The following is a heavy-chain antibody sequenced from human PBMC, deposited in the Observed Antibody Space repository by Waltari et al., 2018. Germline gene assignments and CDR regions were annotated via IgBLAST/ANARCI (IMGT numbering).Heavy chain of an antibody. Sequence: EVQLVESGGGLVQPGGSLRLSCTVSGFSSSSYWMSWVRQAPGKGLEWVANIKQDGSEKYYVDSVKGRFTISRDNAKNSLYLQMNSLRAEDTAVYFCARDGYNYVIDQWGQGTLVSVSS. CDR2: IKQDGSEK. D-gene: IGHD1-1*01. J-gene: IGHJ4*02. CDR3: ARDGYNYVIDQ. V-gene: IGHV3-7*01. CDR1: GFSSSSYW.